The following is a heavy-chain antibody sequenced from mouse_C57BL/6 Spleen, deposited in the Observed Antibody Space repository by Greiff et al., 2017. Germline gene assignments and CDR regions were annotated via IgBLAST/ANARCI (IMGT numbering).Heavy chain of an antibody. Sequence: VQLQQSGAELVRPGTSVKVSCKASGYAFTNYLIEWVKQRPGQGLEWIGVINPGSGGTHYNEKFKGKATLTADKSSSTAYMQLSSLTSEYSAVYFCARRLLRSYYFDYWGQGTTLTVSS. D-gene: IGHD1-1*01. CDR1: GYAFTNYL. CDR2: INPGSGGT. CDR3: ARRLLRSYYFDY. V-gene: IGHV1-54*01. J-gene: IGHJ2*01.